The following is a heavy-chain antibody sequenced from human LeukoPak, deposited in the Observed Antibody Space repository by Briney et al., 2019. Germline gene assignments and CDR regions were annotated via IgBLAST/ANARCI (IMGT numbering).Heavy chain of an antibody. V-gene: IGHV1-69*05. CDR2: IIPIFGTA. J-gene: IGHJ6*03. CDR1: GGTFSGYA. CDR3: ARDQGHYYGSGRYYYYYYMDV. Sequence: GASVKVSCKASGGTFSGYAISWVRQAPGQGLEWMGGIIPIFGTANYAQKFQGRVTITTDESTSTAYMELSSLRSEDTAVYYCARDQGHYYGSGRYYYYYYMDVWGKGTTVTVSS. D-gene: IGHD3-10*01.